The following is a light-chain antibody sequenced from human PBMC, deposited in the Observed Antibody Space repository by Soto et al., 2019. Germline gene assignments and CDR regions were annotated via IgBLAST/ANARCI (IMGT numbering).Light chain of an antibody. CDR2: GAS. CDR1: QEISSS. Sequence: DIQMTQSPSSLSASVGDRVTITCRASQEISSSLAWYQQKPGKVPKLLIFGASSLHSGVPSRFSGSGSGTDFTLTISSLQPEDFATYYCQKYNGAPWTFGQGTKVEIK. CDR3: QKYNGAPWT. J-gene: IGKJ1*01. V-gene: IGKV1-27*01.